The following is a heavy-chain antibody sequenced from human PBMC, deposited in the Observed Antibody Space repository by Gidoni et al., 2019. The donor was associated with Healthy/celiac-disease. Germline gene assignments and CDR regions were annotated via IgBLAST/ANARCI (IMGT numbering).Heavy chain of an antibody. D-gene: IGHD3-22*01. V-gene: IGHV3-23*01. J-gene: IGHJ4*02. Sequence: EVQLLESGGGFVQPGGSLRLSCAASGFTFSSYAMSWVRQAPGKGLEWVSAISGSGGSTYYADSVKGRFTISRDNSKNTLYLQMNSLRAEDTAVYYCAKGAGTYYDSSGRTLVYWGQGTLVTVSS. CDR2: ISGSGGST. CDR1: GFTFSSYA. CDR3: AKGAGTYYDSSGRTLVY.